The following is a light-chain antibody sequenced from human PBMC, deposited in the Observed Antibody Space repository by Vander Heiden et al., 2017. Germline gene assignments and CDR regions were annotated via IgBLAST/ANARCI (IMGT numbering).Light chain of an antibody. V-gene: IGKV4-1*01. J-gene: IGKJ2*01. Sequence: DIVMTQPPDSLAVSLGERATINCKSSQSVLGSSNEKNYLTWYQQKPGQPPKVVIYWASTRESGVPDRFSGSGSGTDFTLTSSSLQAEDVAVYYCQQYYSSPYTFGQGTKLEIK. CDR2: WAS. CDR1: QSVLGSSNEKNY. CDR3: QQYYSSPYT.